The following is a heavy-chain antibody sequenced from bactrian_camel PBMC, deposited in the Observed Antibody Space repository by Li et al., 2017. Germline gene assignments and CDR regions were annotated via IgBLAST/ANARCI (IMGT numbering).Heavy chain of an antibody. D-gene: IGHD6*01. CDR3: AAAEGSWYGVYKH. J-gene: IGHJ4*01. CDR2: IRSDGVA. CDR1: GFTFESSD. V-gene: IGHV3S60*01. Sequence: HVQLVESGGGSVQAGETLTLSCTASGFTFESSDMGWYRIFSGSECGLVSIIRSDGVATYADSVKGRFTISRDNAENTVYLQMNMVAPSDTALYWCAAAEGSWYGVYKHWAQGTQ.